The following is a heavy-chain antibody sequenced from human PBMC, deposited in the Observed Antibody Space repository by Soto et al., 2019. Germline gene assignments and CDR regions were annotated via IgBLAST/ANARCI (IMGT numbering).Heavy chain of an antibody. V-gene: IGHV1-69*01. CDR2: IIPIFGTA. CDR3: AKEWLAREGIRRNAFDI. J-gene: IGHJ3*02. CDR1: GGTFSSYA. D-gene: IGHD6-19*01. Sequence: QVQLVQSGAEVKKPGSSVKVSCKASGGTFSSYAISWVRQAPGQGLEWMGGIIPIFGTANYAQKFQGRVTITADESTSTAYMELSSLRSEDTAVYYCAKEWLAREGIRRNAFDIWGQGTMVTVSS.